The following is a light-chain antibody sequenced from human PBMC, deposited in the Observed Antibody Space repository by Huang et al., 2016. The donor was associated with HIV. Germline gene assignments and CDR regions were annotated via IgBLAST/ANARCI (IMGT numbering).Light chain of an antibody. CDR1: QSVSRS. J-gene: IGKJ5*01. CDR2: DAS. Sequence: EIVLTQSPATLSLSPGERATLSCRASQSVSRSLAWYQHKPGQAPRLLIYDASNRATDIPARFSGSGSGTDFTLTINNLESEDVAVYYCQQRSNWPITFGQGTRLEIK. CDR3: QQRSNWPIT. V-gene: IGKV3-11*01.